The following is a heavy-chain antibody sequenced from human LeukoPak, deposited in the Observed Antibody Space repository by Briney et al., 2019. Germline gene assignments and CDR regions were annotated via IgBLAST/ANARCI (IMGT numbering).Heavy chain of an antibody. D-gene: IGHD6-19*01. CDR3: ARHGWAVAGTGVWYFDY. V-gene: IGHV4-59*08. CDR2: IYYSGST. CDR1: GGSISSYY. Sequence: SQTLSLTCTVSGGSISSYYWSWIRQPPGKGLKWIGYIYYSGSTNYNPSLKSRVTISVDTSKNQFSLKLSSVTAADTAVYYCARHGWAVAGTGVWYFDYWGQGTLVTVSS. J-gene: IGHJ4*02.